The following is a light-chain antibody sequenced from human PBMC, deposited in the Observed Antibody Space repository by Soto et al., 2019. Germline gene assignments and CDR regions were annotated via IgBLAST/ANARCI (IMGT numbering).Light chain of an antibody. CDR2: AAF. Sequence: DIQMTQSPSSLSASVGDRVTITCRARQGISNYLAWYQQKPWKVPKLLIYAAFTLQSGVPSRFSGSGSGTDFTLTITSLQPEDVATYYSQKYNCAPFTFGGGTKVEIK. V-gene: IGKV1-27*01. J-gene: IGKJ4*01. CDR1: QGISNY. CDR3: QKYNCAPFT.